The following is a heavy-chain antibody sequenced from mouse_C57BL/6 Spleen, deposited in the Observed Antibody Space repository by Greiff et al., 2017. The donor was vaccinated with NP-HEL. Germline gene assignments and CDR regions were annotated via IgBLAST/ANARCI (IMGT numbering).Heavy chain of an antibody. CDR3: TREGYYDYDGPPFAY. Sequence: QVQLQQSGAELVRPGASVTLSCKASGYTFTDYEMHWVKQTPVHGLEWIGAIDPETGGTAYNQKFKGKAILTADKSSSTAYMELRSLTSEDSAVYYCTREGYYDYDGPPFAYWGQGTLVTVSA. D-gene: IGHD2-4*01. V-gene: IGHV1-15*01. J-gene: IGHJ3*01. CDR1: GYTFTDYE. CDR2: IDPETGGT.